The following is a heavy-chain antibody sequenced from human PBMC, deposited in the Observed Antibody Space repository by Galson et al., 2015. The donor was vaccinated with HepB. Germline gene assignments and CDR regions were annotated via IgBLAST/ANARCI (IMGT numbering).Heavy chain of an antibody. V-gene: IGHV1-69*13. J-gene: IGHJ4*02. D-gene: IGHD6-13*01. CDR2: IIPFFGTT. Sequence: SVKVSCKASGGTFSYYAINWVRQAPGQGLEWMGGIIPFFGTTNYAQKFQGRVTITADDATSTAYMELSSLRSEDTAVYYCARVDRSGSSWYGFDYWGQGTLVSVSS. CDR1: GGTFSYYA. CDR3: ARVDRSGSSWYGFDY.